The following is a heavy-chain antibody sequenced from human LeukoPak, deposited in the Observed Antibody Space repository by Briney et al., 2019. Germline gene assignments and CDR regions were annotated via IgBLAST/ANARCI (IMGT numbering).Heavy chain of an antibody. CDR1: GYTFTSYD. D-gene: IGHD3-22*01. V-gene: IGHV1-8*01. CDR2: MNPNSGNT. J-gene: IGHJ4*02. CDR3: ARADYDSSGSTRKQIDY. Sequence: VASVKVSCKASGYTFTSYDINWVRQATGQGLEWMGWMNPNSGNTGYAQKFQGRVTMTRNASISTAYMELSSLRSEDTAVYYCARADYDSSGSTRKQIDYWGQGTLVTVSS.